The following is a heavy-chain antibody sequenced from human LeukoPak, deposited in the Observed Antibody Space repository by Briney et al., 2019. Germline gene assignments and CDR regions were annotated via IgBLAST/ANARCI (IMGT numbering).Heavy chain of an antibody. D-gene: IGHD6-13*01. CDR1: GGSISSSH. CDR3: AREPLGSDSSSWYDWGRYFYSMDV. CDR2: IYPSGST. J-gene: IGHJ6*02. V-gene: IGHV4-4*07. Sequence: SETLSLTCSVSGGSISSSHWSWIRQPAGKRLEWIGRIYPSGSTNYNPSLKSRVTMSIDTSKNQFSLKLSSVTAADTAVYYCAREPLGSDSSSWYDWGRYFYSMDVWGQGTTVTVSS.